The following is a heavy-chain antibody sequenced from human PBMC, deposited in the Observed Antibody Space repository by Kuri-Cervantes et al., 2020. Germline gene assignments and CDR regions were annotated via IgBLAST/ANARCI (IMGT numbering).Heavy chain of an antibody. D-gene: IGHD1-26*01. CDR3: ARDKPIVGATSDSHFDY. J-gene: IGHJ4*02. CDR1: GFTFSNYW. CDR2: INQDGSEK. V-gene: IGHV3-7*01. Sequence: GGSLRPSCAVSGFTFSNYWMSWVRQAPGKGLEWVANINQDGSEKYYMDSVKGRFTISRDNAKNSLYLQMNNLRAEDTAVYYCARDKPIVGATSDSHFDYWGQGTLVTVSS.